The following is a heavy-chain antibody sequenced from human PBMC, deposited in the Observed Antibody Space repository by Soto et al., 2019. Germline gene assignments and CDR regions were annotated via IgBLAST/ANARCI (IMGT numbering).Heavy chain of an antibody. CDR1: GGTFSSYA. CDR3: ARGQLATYYYGMDV. Sequence: SVKVSCKASGGTFSSYAISWVRQAPGQGLEWMGGIIPIFGTANYAQKIQGRVTINADESTSTAYMELSSLRSEDTAVYYCARGQLATYYYGMDVWGQGTTVTVSS. J-gene: IGHJ6*02. CDR2: IIPIFGTA. D-gene: IGHD6-6*01. V-gene: IGHV1-69*13.